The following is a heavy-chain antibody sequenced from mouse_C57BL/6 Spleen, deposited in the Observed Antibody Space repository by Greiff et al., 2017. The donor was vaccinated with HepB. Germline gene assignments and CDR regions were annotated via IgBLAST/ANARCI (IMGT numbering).Heavy chain of an antibody. CDR3: ARSSHYYGSSYDAMDY. CDR1: GYTFTDYY. CDR2: INPNNGGT. D-gene: IGHD1-1*01. V-gene: IGHV1-26*01. Sequence: EVQLQQSGPELVKPGASVKISCKASGYTFTDYYMNWVKQSHGKSLEWIGDINPNNGGTSYNQKFKGKATLTVDKSSSTAYMELRSLTSEDSAVYYCARSSHYYGSSYDAMDYWGQGTSVSVSS. J-gene: IGHJ4*01.